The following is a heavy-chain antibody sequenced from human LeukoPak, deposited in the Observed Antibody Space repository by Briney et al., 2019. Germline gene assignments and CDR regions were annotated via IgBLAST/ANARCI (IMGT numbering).Heavy chain of an antibody. J-gene: IGHJ3*02. CDR2: ISSSGSTI. Sequence: AGGSLRLSCAASGFTFSSYEMNWVRQAPGKGLEWVSYISSSGSTIYCADSVKGRFTISRDNAKNSLYLQMNSLRAEDTAVYYCARDHYYDKAFDIWGQGTMVTVSS. V-gene: IGHV3-48*03. D-gene: IGHD3-22*01. CDR3: ARDHYYDKAFDI. CDR1: GFTFSSYE.